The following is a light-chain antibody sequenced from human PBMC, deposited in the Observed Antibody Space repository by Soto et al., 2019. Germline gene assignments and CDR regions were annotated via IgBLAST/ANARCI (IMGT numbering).Light chain of an antibody. CDR2: DAS. V-gene: IGKV3-15*01. CDR3: QQYNNLYPYT. CDR1: QSVGSS. Sequence: EVVMTQSPAILSVSPGERAALSCRASQSVGSSLAWYQQKPGQAPRLLICDASTRAPGVPARFSGSGSGTEFTLTITSLQSEDFAIYYCQQYNNLYPYTFGQGTKLEI. J-gene: IGKJ2*01.